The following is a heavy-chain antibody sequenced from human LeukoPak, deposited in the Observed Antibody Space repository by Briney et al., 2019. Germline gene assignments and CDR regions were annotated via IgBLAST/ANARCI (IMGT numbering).Heavy chain of an antibody. CDR1: GFTFSRYW. D-gene: IGHD3-22*01. Sequence: GGSLRLSCAASGFTFSRYWMIWVRQAPGKGLEWVANIKQDESLKYYVDSVKGRFTISRDNAKNSLFLQMNSLRAEDTAVYYCVRDASYYDSRGYYDASDLWGQGTMVTVSS. CDR3: VRDASYYDSRGYYDASDL. CDR2: IKQDESLK. V-gene: IGHV3-7*01. J-gene: IGHJ3*01.